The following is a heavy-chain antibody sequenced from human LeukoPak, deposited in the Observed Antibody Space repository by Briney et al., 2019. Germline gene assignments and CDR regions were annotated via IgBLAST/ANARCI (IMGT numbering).Heavy chain of an antibody. V-gene: IGHV1-2*02. Sequence: ASVTVSCQASGYTFTGYYMHWVRQAPGQGLEWMGWINPNSGGTNYAQKFQGRVTMTRDTSISTAYMELSRLRSEDTAVYYCATDLWLGDLEARPFYDYWGQGTPVTVSS. CDR3: ATDLWLGDLEARPFYDY. CDR1: GYTFTGYY. CDR2: INPNSGGT. J-gene: IGHJ4*02. D-gene: IGHD3-10*01.